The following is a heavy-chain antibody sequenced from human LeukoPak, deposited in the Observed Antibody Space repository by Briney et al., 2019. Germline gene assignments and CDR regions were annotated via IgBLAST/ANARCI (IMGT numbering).Heavy chain of an antibody. D-gene: IGHD3-22*01. CDR2: IGTAGAT. CDR3: ARGGSYYYDSSDYPGAFDI. J-gene: IGHJ3*02. CDR1: GFTLSFYD. V-gene: IGHV3-13*01. Sequence: TGGSLRLSCAASGFTLSFYDMHWVRQVTGKGLEWVSGIGTAGATYYADSVKGRFTISRENAKKSVYLQMNSLRDEDTAVYYCARGGSYYYDSSDYPGAFDIWGQGTMVTVSS.